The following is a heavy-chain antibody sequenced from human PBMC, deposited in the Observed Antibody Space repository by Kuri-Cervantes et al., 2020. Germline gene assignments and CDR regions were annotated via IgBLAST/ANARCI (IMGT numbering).Heavy chain of an antibody. CDR1: GYTFTNYG. D-gene: IGHD2-15*01. CDR2: INPNSGGT. Sequence: AAAKVSCNAAGYTFTNYGISWVRQAPGQSLEWMGWINPNSGGTNYAQKFQGRVTMTRDTSISTAYMELSRLRSDDTAVYYCARYCSGGSCYPMDVWGKGTTVTVSS. J-gene: IGHJ6*03. V-gene: IGHV1-2*02. CDR3: ARYCSGGSCYPMDV.